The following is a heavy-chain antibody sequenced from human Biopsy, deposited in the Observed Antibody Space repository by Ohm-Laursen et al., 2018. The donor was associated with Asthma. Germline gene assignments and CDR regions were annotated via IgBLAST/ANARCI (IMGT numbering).Heavy chain of an antibody. Sequence: SETLSLTCTVSGGSISSDYWSWLRQSPGKGLEWIGCIHNSGNTNYNPSLKSRVTISLDTSKNHFSLRLSFVTAADTAVYFCARGQGRGIQLWSLDPWGQGTLVTVSS. CDR3: ARGQGRGIQLWSLDP. V-gene: IGHV4-59*01. CDR2: IHNSGNT. D-gene: IGHD5-18*01. J-gene: IGHJ5*02. CDR1: GGSISSDY.